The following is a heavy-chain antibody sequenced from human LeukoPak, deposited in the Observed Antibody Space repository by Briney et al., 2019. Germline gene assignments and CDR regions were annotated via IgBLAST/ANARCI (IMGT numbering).Heavy chain of an antibody. D-gene: IGHD6-19*01. Sequence: GGSLRLSCAASGFTFSSYAMSWVRQAPGKGLEWVSAISGSGGSTYYADSVKGRFTISRDNSKNTLYLQMNSLRAEDTAVYYCAKSPTVAGHYWYFDLWGRGTLVTVSS. CDR3: AKSPTVAGHYWYFDL. CDR2: ISGSGGST. CDR1: GFTFSSYA. J-gene: IGHJ2*01. V-gene: IGHV3-23*01.